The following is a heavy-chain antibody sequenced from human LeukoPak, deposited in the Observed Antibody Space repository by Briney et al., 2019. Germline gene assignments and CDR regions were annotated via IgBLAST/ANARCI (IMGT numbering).Heavy chain of an antibody. J-gene: IGHJ2*01. Sequence: SETLSLTCTVSGGSISSYYWSWIRQPPGKGLEWIGYIYYSGSTNYNPSLKSRVTISVDTSKNQFSLKLSSVTAADTAVYYCARHGYIYDSSGYGSYWYFDLWGRGTLVTVSS. CDR1: GGSISSYY. D-gene: IGHD3-22*01. CDR2: IYYSGST. V-gene: IGHV4-59*08. CDR3: ARHGYIYDSSGYGSYWYFDL.